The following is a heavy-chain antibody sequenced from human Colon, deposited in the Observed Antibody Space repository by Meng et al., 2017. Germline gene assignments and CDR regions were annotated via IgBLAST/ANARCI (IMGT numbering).Heavy chain of an antibody. Sequence: KAHRAGAGLCQPPWPPLLIVDVSGGSYNSSAWGSWVRQTPGKGLEWIAEIFHSGSTNYKSSLKSRATISVDRSKNQFSLKLNSVTAADTAVYYCAAIFGLGPGYWGQGTLVTVSS. CDR1: GGSYNSSAW. D-gene: IGHD3-3*01. J-gene: IGHJ4*02. CDR2: IFHSGST. CDR3: AAIFGLGPGY. V-gene: IGHV4-4*03.